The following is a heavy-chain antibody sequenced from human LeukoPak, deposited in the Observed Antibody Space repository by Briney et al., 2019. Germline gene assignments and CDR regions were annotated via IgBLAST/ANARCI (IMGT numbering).Heavy chain of an antibody. CDR3: ARAGGSYYGY. CDR2: IIPILGIA. D-gene: IGHD1-26*01. Sequence: GASVKVSCKASGGTFSSYAISWVRQAPGQGLEWMGRIIPILGIANYAQKFQGRVTITADKSTSTAHMELSSLRSEDTAVYYCARAGGSYYGYWGQGTLVTVSS. J-gene: IGHJ4*02. V-gene: IGHV1-69*04. CDR1: GGTFSSYA.